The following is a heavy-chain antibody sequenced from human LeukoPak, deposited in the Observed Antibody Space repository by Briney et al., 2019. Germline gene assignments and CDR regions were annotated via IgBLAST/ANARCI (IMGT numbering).Heavy chain of an antibody. V-gene: IGHV3-7*03. Sequence: PGGSLRLSCAASGFTFSSYWMSWVRQAPGKGLEWVANIKQDGSEKYYVDSVKGRFTISRDNSKNTLYLQMNSLRAEDTALYYCAKVGGVAVTGRLNYWGRGTLVTVSS. CDR3: AKVGGVAVTGRLNY. CDR2: IKQDGSEK. J-gene: IGHJ4*02. D-gene: IGHD6-19*01. CDR1: GFTFSSYW.